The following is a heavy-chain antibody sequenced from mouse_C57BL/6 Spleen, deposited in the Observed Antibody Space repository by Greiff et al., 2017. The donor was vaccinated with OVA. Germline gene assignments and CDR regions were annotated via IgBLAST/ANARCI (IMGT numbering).Heavy chain of an antibody. V-gene: IGHV1-81*01. Sequence: VQLQQSGAELARPGASVKLSCKASGYTFTSYGISWVKQSTGQGLEWIGEIYPRSGNTYYNEKFKGKATLTADKSSSTAYMELRSLTSEDSAVYFWARHYSNYVDYAMDYWGQGTSVTVSS. J-gene: IGHJ4*01. CDR1: GYTFTSYG. CDR3: ARHYSNYVDYAMDY. CDR2: IYPRSGNT. D-gene: IGHD2-5*01.